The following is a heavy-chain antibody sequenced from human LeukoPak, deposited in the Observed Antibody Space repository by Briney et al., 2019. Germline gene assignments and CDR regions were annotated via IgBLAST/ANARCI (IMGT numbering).Heavy chain of an antibody. V-gene: IGHV4-39*07. CDR3: ARAGKYSSSWYYFDY. J-gene: IGHJ4*02. CDR2: IYYSGST. Sequence: SETLSLTCTVSGGSISSSSYYWGWIRQPPGKGWEWIGSIYYSGSTYYNPSLKSRVTISVDTSKNQFSLKLSSVTAADTAVYYCARAGKYSSSWYYFDYWGQGTLVTVSS. D-gene: IGHD6-13*01. CDR1: GGSISSSSYY.